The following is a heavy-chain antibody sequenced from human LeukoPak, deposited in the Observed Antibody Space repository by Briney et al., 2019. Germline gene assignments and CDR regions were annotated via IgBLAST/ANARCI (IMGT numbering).Heavy chain of an antibody. D-gene: IGHD6-13*01. CDR3: ARGVAAAGY. CDR2: IYYSEST. J-gene: IGHJ4*02. Sequence: PSETLSLTCTVSGGSISSYYWSWIRQPPGKGLEWIGYIYYSESTNYNPSLKSRVTISVDTSKNQFSLKLSSVTAADTAVYYCARGVAAAGYWGQGTLVTVSS. CDR1: GGSISSYY. V-gene: IGHV4-59*01.